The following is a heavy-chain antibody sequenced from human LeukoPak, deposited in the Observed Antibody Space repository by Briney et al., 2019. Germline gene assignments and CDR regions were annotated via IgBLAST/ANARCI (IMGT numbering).Heavy chain of an antibody. J-gene: IGHJ5*02. CDR3: ARDGLSSLPNWFDP. CDR1: GGTFSSYA. D-gene: IGHD2-2*01. CDR2: TIPIFGTA. V-gene: IGHV1-69*05. Sequence: SVKVSCKASGGTFSSYAISWVRQAPGQGLEWMGGTIPIFGTANYAQKFQGRVTMTRDTSTSTVYMELSSLRSEDTAVYYCARDGLSSLPNWFDPWGQGTLVTVSS.